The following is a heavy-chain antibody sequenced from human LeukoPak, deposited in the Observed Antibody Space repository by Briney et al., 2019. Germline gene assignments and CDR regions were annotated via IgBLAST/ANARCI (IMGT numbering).Heavy chain of an antibody. CDR1: GFTFSSYW. V-gene: IGHV3-7*01. J-gene: IGHJ2*01. Sequence: GGSLRLSCAASGFTFSSYWMSWVRQAPGKGLEWVANIKQDGSEKYYVDSVKGRFTISRDNAKNSLYLQITSLRAEETAVYYCATEGTTGRYFDLWGRGTLVIVSS. CDR2: IKQDGSEK. D-gene: IGHD1-1*01. CDR3: ATEGTTGRYFDL.